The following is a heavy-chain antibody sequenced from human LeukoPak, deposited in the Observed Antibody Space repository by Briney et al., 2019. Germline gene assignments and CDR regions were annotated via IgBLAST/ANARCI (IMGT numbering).Heavy chain of an antibody. D-gene: IGHD5-18*01. CDR2: IIPIFGTA. CDR1: GGTFSSYA. J-gene: IGHJ4*02. CDR3: ARDRGIQLWSETFDY. V-gene: IGHV1-69*05. Sequence: SVKVSCKASGGTFSSYAISWVRQAPGQGLEWMGRIIPIFGTANYAQKFQGRVTITTDESTSTAYMELSSLRSEDTAVHYCARDRGIQLWSETFDYWGQGTLVTVSS.